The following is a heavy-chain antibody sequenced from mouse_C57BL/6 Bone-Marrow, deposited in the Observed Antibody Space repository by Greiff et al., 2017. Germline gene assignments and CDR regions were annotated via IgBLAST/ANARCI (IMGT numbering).Heavy chain of an antibody. CDR3: SRSGGNHYDRKFFIDY. D-gene: IGHD1-1*01. CDR2: IFPGSGST. J-gene: IGHJ2*01. CDR1: GYTFTDYY. V-gene: IGHV1-75*01. Sequence: VQLQQSGPELVKPGASVKISCKASGYTFTDYYINWVKQRPGQGLEWIGWIFPGSGSTYYNEKFKGKATLTVDKSSSTAYMLLSSLTSEDYAVYFCSRSGGNHYDRKFFIDYWGQGTTLTVSS.